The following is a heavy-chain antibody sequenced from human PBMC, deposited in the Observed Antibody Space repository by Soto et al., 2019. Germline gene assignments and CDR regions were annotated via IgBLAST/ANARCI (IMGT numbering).Heavy chain of an antibody. D-gene: IGHD3-10*01. CDR1: CGSISSSKW. J-gene: IGHJ5*02. CDR3: ARDPAGGSGSYSNWFDP. V-gene: IGHV4-4*02. Sequence: SLTCAVSCGSISSSKWWSWVRPPPGKGVEGIGEIYHSGSTNYNPSLKSRVTISVDKSKNQFSLKLSSVTAADTAVYYCARDPAGGSGSYSNWFDPWGQGTLVTVSS. CDR2: IYHSGST.